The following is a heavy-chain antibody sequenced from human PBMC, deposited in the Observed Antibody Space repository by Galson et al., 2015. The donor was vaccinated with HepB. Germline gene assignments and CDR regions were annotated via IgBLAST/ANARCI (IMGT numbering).Heavy chain of an antibody. Sequence: SLRLSCAASGFTFSSYAMSWVRQAPGKGPEWVAATSGSGDSTHYADSVKGRFSISRDNSKNTPSLQMNSLRADDTAVYYCVTGTYRSGWYVWGQGTLVTVSS. D-gene: IGHD6-19*01. CDR1: GFTFSSYA. J-gene: IGHJ4*02. V-gene: IGHV3-23*01. CDR2: TSGSGDST. CDR3: VTGTYRSGWYV.